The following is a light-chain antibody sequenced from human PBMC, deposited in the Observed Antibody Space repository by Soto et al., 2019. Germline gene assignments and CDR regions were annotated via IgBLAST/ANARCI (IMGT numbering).Light chain of an antibody. V-gene: IGLV1-40*01. Sequence: QSVLTQPPSVSGAPGQRVTISCTGSSSNIGAGYDVHWYQQLPGTAPKLLIYVNNNRPSGVPDRFSGSKSGTSASLAITGLQAGDEADYYCQSYDSRLSVYYVFGTGIKVTVL. CDR2: VNN. J-gene: IGLJ1*01. CDR1: SSNIGAGYD. CDR3: QSYDSRLSVYYV.